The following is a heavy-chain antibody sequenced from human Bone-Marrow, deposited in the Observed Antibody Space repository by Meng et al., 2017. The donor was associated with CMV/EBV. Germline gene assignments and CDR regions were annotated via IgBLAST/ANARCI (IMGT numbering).Heavy chain of an antibody. V-gene: IGHV1-18*01. Sequence: ASVKVSCKASGYTFTNYGISWVRQAPGQGLEWMGWISAYNGNTNYAQKLQGRVTMTTDTSTSTAYMELRSLRSDDTAVYYCAREPSGIAVAGPDYWGQGTRVTVSS. CDR3: AREPSGIAVAGPDY. J-gene: IGHJ4*02. CDR1: GYTFTNYG. D-gene: IGHD6-19*01. CDR2: ISAYNGNT.